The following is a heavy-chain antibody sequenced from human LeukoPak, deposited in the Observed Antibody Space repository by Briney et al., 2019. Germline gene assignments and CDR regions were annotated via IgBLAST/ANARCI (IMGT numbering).Heavy chain of an antibody. CDR2: IIPVLGSV. CDR1: GGTFTKWT. CDR3: ASATSWNWFDP. D-gene: IGHD1-1*01. Sequence: AAVKVSCKASGGTFTKWTLNWVRQAPGQGPEWMGRIIPVLGSVNYAQKFQGRVTITADTGTAYMELTNLRSEDMAVYYCASATSWNWFDPWGQGTLVTVSA. J-gene: IGHJ5*02. V-gene: IGHV1-69*08.